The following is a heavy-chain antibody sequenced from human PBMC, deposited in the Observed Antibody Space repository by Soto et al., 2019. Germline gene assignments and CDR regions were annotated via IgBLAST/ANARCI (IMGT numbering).Heavy chain of an antibody. CDR3: TRGGDPYKTGH. J-gene: IGHJ4*02. Sequence: SETLSLTCTVSGGSISSSTYYWSWILHPPGKGLEWIGFIHYSGSTNYNPSLKGRVTMSVDTSKNQFSLKLTSVNTADTAIYYCTRGGDPYKTGHWGQGTLVTVSS. D-gene: IGHD2-21*01. V-gene: IGHV4-61*01. CDR2: IHYSGST. CDR1: GGSISSSTYY.